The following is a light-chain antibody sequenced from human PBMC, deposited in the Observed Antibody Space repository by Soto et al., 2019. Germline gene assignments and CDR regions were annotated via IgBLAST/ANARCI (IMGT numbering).Light chain of an antibody. CDR3: QSYDSSLSVLVV. CDR2: GNS. CDR1: SSNIGAGYD. J-gene: IGLJ2*01. Sequence: QSVLTQPPSVSGAPGQRVTISCTGSSSNIGAGYDVHWYQQLPGTAPKLLIYGNSNRPSGVPDRFSGSKSGTSASLAITGLQAEDEVDYYGQSYDSSLSVLVVFGGGTKLTVL. V-gene: IGLV1-40*01.